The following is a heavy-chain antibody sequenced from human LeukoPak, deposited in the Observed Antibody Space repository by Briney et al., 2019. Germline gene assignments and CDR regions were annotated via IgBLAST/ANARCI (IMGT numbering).Heavy chain of an antibody. CDR3: AREGHYGDYGGNWFDP. V-gene: IGHV1-18*04. J-gene: IGHJ5*02. CDR1: GYTFTGYY. D-gene: IGHD4-17*01. Sequence: ASVKVSCKASGYTFTGYYMHWVRQAPGQGLEWMGWISAYNGNTNYAQKLQGRVTMTTDTSTSTAYMELRSLRSDDTAVYYCAREGHYGDYGGNWFDPWGQGTLVTVSS. CDR2: ISAYNGNT.